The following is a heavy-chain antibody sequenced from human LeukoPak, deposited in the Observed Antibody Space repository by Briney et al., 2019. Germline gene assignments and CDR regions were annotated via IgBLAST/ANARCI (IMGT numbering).Heavy chain of an antibody. V-gene: IGHV3-43*01. Sequence: GGSLRLSCAASGFTFDDYTMYWIRQAPGKGLEWVSAINWDGASRTYADSVKGRFSISRDNSKNTLYLQMNSLRAEDTAVYYCAGPYDSSGYYQVAFDIWGQGTMVTVSS. CDR3: AGPYDSSGYYQVAFDI. J-gene: IGHJ3*02. D-gene: IGHD3-22*01. CDR1: GFTFDDYT. CDR2: INWDGASR.